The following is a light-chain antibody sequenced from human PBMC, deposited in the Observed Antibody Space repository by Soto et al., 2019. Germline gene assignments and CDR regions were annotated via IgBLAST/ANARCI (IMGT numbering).Light chain of an antibody. CDR1: SSDVGYYNY. V-gene: IGLV2-8*01. CDR2: EVN. CDR3: ISYAVDINVV. J-gene: IGLJ2*01. Sequence: QSVLTQPPSASGSPGQSVTISCTGTSSDVGYYNYVSWYQQHPGKAPKLIIYEVNKRPSGVPDRFSGSKSGNTASLTVSGLKAEDEAEYYCISYAVDINVVFGGGTKLTVL.